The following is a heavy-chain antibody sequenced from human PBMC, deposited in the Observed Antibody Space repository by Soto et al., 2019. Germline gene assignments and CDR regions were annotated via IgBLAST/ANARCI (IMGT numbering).Heavy chain of an antibody. Sequence: SVKVSCKASGGTFSSYATSWVRQAPGQGLEWMGGIIPIFGTANYAQKFQGRVTITADESTSTAYMELSSLRSEDTAVYYCARVWVYSSSMDATDVSCPGTLVTV. D-gene: IGHD6-6*01. CDR3: ARVWVYSSSMDATDV. J-gene: IGHJ6*02. CDR2: IIPIFGTA. CDR1: GGTFSSYA. V-gene: IGHV1-69*13.